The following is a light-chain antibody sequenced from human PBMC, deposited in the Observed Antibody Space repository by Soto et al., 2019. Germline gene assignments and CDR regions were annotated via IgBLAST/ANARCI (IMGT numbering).Light chain of an antibody. CDR3: QQSSSTPRT. J-gene: IGKJ4*01. CDR1: KPITTRL. Sequence: DMRMTQSPASLSASVGDTVTSPCRAGKPITTRLLNWYQQKPGEAPKLLIYAASSLQPGVPSTFSGSGSGTEFTLAISSLQRDDVATYYCQQSSSTPRTFGGGTKVEIK. V-gene: IGKV1-39*01. CDR2: AAS.